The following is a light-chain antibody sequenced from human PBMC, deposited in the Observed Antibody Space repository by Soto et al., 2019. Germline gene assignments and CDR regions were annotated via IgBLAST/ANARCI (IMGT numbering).Light chain of an antibody. CDR1: QSVSSSY. Sequence: EIVLTQSPGTLSLSPGEIASLFFSASQSVSSSYLAWYQQKPGQAPRLLIYGASSRATGIPDRFSGSGSGTEFTLTISSLQPDDFATYYCQQYNSLWTFGQGTKVDIK. CDR2: GAS. CDR3: QQYNSLWT. V-gene: IGKV3-20*01. J-gene: IGKJ1*01.